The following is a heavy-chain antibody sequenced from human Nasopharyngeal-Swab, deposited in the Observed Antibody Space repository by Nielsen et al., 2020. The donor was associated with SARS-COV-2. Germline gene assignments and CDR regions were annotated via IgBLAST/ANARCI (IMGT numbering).Heavy chain of an antibody. CDR1: GFTFSSYS. CDR3: ARIRGYSSGPDAFDI. V-gene: IGHV3-21*01. CDR2: ISITSSYI. J-gene: IGHJ3*02. Sequence: GESLKTSCAASGFTFSSYSMNWVRQAPGKGLEWVSSISITSSYIYYADSVKGRFTISRDNAKNSLYLQMKSLRAEETAVYYCARIRGYSSGPDAFDIWGQGTMVTVSS. D-gene: IGHD2-15*01.